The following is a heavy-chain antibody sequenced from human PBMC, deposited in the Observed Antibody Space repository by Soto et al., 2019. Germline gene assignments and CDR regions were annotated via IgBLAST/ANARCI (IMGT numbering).Heavy chain of an antibody. CDR3: ARQGGSSWYENWFDP. Sequence: QLQLQESGPGLVKPSETLSLTCTVSGGSISSSSYYWGWIRQPPGKGLAWIGSIYYSGSTYYNPSLKSRVTLSVDTAKNQFSLKLSSVTATDTAVYYCARQGGSSWYENWFDPWGQGTLVTVSS. V-gene: IGHV4-39*01. J-gene: IGHJ5*02. CDR1: GGSISSSSYY. CDR2: IYYSGST. D-gene: IGHD6-13*01.